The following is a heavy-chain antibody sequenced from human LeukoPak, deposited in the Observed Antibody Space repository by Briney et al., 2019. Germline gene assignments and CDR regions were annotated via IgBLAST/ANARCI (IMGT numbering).Heavy chain of an antibody. CDR3: TTVWDPLGY. Sequence: TGGSLRLSCAASGFTFSNAWMSWVRQAPGKGLEWVSRIKSKTDGGTTDYAAPVKGRFTISRDDSKNTLFLQMNSLKVEDTAVYYCTTVWDPLGYWGQGTLVTVSS. J-gene: IGHJ4*02. CDR2: IKSKTDGGTT. CDR1: GFTFSNAW. D-gene: IGHD1-26*01. V-gene: IGHV3-15*01.